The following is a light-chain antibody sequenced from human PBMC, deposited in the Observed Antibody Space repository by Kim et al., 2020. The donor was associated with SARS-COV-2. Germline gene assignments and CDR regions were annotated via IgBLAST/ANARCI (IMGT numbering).Light chain of an antibody. CDR1: QSFDNY. V-gene: IGKV3-11*01. J-gene: IGKJ4*01. CDR3: QKRANWLT. CDR2: DAS. Sequence: EIVLTQSPATLSLSPGERATLSCGASQSFDNYLAWYQQKPGQTPRLLIYDASNRATGIPARFSGSGSGTDFTLTISSLEPEDFAVYYCQKRANWLTFGGGTKLEI.